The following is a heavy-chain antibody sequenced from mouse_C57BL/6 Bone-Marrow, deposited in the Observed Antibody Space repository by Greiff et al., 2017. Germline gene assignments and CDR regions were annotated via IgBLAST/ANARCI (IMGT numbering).Heavy chain of an antibody. D-gene: IGHD1-1*01. J-gene: IGHJ3*01. CDR3: ARSEGYYYGSSYQFAY. V-gene: IGHV1-81*01. Sequence: QVQLQQSGAELARPGASVKLSCKASGYTFTSYGISWVKQRTGQGLEWIGEIYPRSGNTYYNEKFKGKATLTADKSSSTAYMELRSLTSEDSAVYCWARSEGYYYGSSYQFAYWGQGTLVTVSA. CDR2: IYPRSGNT. CDR1: GYTFTSYG.